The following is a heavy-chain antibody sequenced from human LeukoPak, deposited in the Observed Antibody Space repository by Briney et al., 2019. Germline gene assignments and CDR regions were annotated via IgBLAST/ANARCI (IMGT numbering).Heavy chain of an antibody. CDR1: GGSISSYY. CDR2: IHYTGTT. CDR3: ARFVGSSWLGSDI. V-gene: IGHV4-59*01. Sequence: SETLSLTCTVSGGSISSYYWSWIRQPPGEGLEWIGLIHYTGTTNYNPSLKSRVTISGDTSKKQFSLKLTSVTAADTAVYYCARFVGSSWLGSDIWGQGSMVTVSS. J-gene: IGHJ3*02. D-gene: IGHD6-13*01.